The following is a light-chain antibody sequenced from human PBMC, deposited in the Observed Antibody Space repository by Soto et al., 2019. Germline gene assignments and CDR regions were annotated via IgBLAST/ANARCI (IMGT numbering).Light chain of an antibody. Sequence: EIVMTQSPATLSVSPGERATLSCRARQSVSSNLAWYQQKPGQAPRLVNYGASTTSTGIPARFSGSGSGTEFTLTISSLQSEDFAVYYCQQYNNWPRTFGQGTKVEIK. V-gene: IGKV3-15*01. CDR2: GAS. CDR1: QSVSSN. CDR3: QQYNNWPRT. J-gene: IGKJ1*01.